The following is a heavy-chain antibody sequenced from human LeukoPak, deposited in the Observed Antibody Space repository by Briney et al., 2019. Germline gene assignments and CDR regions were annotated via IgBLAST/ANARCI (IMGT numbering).Heavy chain of an antibody. Sequence: PGGSLRLSCAASGFTFSSYEMNWVRQAPGKGLEWVAVISYDEGKKSYADSVKGRFTISRDNAKNSLYLQMNSLRAEDTALYYCARRLDYYDSSGYFGHYYYYYMDVWGKGTTVTVSS. CDR3: ARRLDYYDSSGYFGHYYYYYMDV. J-gene: IGHJ6*03. D-gene: IGHD3-22*01. CDR1: GFTFSSYE. V-gene: IGHV3-30*04. CDR2: ISYDEGKK.